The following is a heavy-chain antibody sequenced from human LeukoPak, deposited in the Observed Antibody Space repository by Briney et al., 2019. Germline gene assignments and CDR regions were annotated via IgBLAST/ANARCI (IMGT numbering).Heavy chain of an antibody. V-gene: IGHV1-2*02. CDR3: ARGPPRMIVVVLPWRDTPLDY. CDR1: GYTFTGYY. Sequence: ASVKVSCKASGYTFTGYYMHWVRQAPGQGLEWMGWINPNSGGTNYAQKFQGRVTMTRDTSISTAYMELSRLRSDDTAVYYCARGPPRMIVVVLPWRDTPLDYWGQGTLVTVSS. J-gene: IGHJ4*02. D-gene: IGHD3-22*01. CDR2: INPNSGGT.